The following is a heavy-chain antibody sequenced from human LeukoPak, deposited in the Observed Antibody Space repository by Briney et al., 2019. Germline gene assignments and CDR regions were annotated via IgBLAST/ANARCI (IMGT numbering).Heavy chain of an antibody. CDR3: ARHQGDYYDAFDI. D-gene: IGHD1-26*01. CDR2: IYHSGST. CDR1: GGSFSGYY. J-gene: IGHJ3*02. Sequence: SETLSLTCAVYGGSFSGYYWSWIRQPPGKGLEWIGSIYHSGSTYYNPSLKSRVTISVDTSKNQFSLKLSSVTAADTAVYYCARHQGDYYDAFDIWGQGTMVTVSS. V-gene: IGHV4-34*01.